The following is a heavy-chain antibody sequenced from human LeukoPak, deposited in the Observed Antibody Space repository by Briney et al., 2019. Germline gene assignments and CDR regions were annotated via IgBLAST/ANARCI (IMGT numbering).Heavy chain of an antibody. J-gene: IGHJ3*01. CDR1: GDPIRSGDHY. V-gene: IGHV4-39*07. CDR2: VYYTEIT. D-gene: IGHD3-22*01. Sequence: SETLSLTCTVSGDPIRSGDHYWHWLRQSPGKGLEWIGYVYYTEITNYNPSLKSRVTISLDTSRNEISLKLASVTAADTALYYCARELRYDNSDSGAFWGQGTVATVSS. CDR3: ARELRYDNSDSGAF.